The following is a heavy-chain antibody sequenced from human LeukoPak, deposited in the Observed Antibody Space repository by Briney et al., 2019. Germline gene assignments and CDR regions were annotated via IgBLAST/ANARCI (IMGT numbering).Heavy chain of an antibody. CDR2: IYYSGST. J-gene: IGHJ4*02. Sequence: SETLSLTCTVSGGSISSSSYYWGWIRQPPGKGLEWIGSIYYSGSTYYNPSLKSRVTISVDTSKNQFSLKLSSVTAADTALYYCARLGRSYYLDYWGQGTLVTVSS. D-gene: IGHD1-26*01. CDR3: ARLGRSYYLDY. CDR1: GGSISSSSYY. V-gene: IGHV4-39*01.